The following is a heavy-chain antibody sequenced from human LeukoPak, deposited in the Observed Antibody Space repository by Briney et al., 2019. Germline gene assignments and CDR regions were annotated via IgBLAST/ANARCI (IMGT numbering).Heavy chain of an antibody. D-gene: IGHD6-19*01. CDR1: GYTFTGYY. V-gene: IGHV1-2*06. J-gene: IGHJ4*02. CDR3: ARGDSSGSVFDY. CDR2: INPNNGGT. Sequence: ASVKVSCKASGYTFTGYYIHWVRQAPGQGLDWMGRINPNNGGTNYAQKFQGRVTMTRDTSTGTVYMELSSLRSEDTAVYYCARGDSSGSVFDYWGQGTLVTVSS.